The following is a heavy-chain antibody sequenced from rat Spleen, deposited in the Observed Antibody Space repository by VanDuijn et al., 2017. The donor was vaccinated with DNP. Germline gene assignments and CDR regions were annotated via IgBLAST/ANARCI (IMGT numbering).Heavy chain of an antibody. J-gene: IGHJ2*01. CDR1: GYSITSNY. V-gene: IGHV3-1*01. CDR2: ISYSGRT. Sequence: EVQLQESGSVLVKPSQSLSLTCSVTGYSITSNYWGWIRQFPGNKMEYIGHISYSGRTDYNPSLKSRISITRDTSKNHFFLHLNSVTSEDSATYYCARWTRYFDYWGQGIMVTVSS. D-gene: IGHD1-7*01. CDR3: ARWTRYFDY.